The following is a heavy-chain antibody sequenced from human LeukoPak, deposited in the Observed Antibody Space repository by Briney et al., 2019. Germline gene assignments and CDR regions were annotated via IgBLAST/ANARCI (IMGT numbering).Heavy chain of an antibody. D-gene: IGHD6-13*01. CDR2: IYYTGST. CDR3: AREAGVGTYDFDY. CDR1: GDSISSRSYY. J-gene: IGHJ4*02. Sequence: SETLSLTCTVSGDSISSRSYYWGWIRQPPGKGLEWIGSIYYTGSTYYNPSLKSRVTISVDTSKNQSSLKLSSVTAADTAVYYCAREAGVGTYDFDYWGQGTRVTVSS. V-gene: IGHV4-39*01.